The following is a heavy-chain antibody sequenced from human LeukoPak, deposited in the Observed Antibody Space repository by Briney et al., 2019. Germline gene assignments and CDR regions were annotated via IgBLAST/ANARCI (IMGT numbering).Heavy chain of an antibody. V-gene: IGHV3-48*01. CDR1: GFTFSSYS. J-gene: IGHJ4*02. CDR3: AKVRPRASLFGEFDS. CDR2: ISSSSSTI. D-gene: IGHD3-16*01. Sequence: TGGSLRLSCAASGFTFSSYSMNWVRQAPGKGLEWVSDISSSSSTIYYADSVKGRFTISRDNAKNSLYLEMNSLRAEDTAVYYCAKVRPRASLFGEFDSWGQGTLVTVSS.